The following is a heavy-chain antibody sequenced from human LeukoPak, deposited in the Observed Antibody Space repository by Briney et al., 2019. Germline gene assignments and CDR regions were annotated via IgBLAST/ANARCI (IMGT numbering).Heavy chain of an antibody. V-gene: IGHV3-30*19. CDR1: GFTFSSYG. CDR3: ARDLTHLAMAGTGMLGYFDY. D-gene: IGHD6-19*01. CDR2: ISYDGSDK. Sequence: PGGSLRLSCEASGFTFSSYGMHWVRQAPGKGLEWVSVISYDGSDKYYADSVKGRFTVSRDTFKNTLYLQMNSLRGDDTAVYYCARDLTHLAMAGTGMLGYFDYWGQGILVTVSS. J-gene: IGHJ4*02.